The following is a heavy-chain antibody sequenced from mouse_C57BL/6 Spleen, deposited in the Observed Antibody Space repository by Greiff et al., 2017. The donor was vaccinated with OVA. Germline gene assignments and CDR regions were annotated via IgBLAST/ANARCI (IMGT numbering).Heavy chain of an antibody. J-gene: IGHJ4*01. D-gene: IGHD2-5*01. Sequence: VQLQQSGPELVKPGASVKISCKASGYTFTDYYMNWVKQSHGKSLEWIGDINPNNGGTSYNQKFKGKATLTVDKSSSTAYMELSSLTSEDSAVDYCARSRVYSNYEGDARDYWGQGTSVTVSS. CDR2: INPNNGGT. CDR3: ARSRVYSNYEGDARDY. V-gene: IGHV1-26*01. CDR1: GYTFTDYY.